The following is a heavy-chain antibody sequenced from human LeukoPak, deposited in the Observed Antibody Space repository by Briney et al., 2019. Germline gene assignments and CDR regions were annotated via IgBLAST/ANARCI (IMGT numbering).Heavy chain of an antibody. CDR2: IYYSGST. CDR3: ARKYYYDSSGYYLVY. D-gene: IGHD3-22*01. V-gene: IGHV4-59*01. CDR1: GGSISSYY. Sequence: SETLSLTCTVSGGSISSYYWSWIRQPPGKGLEWIGYIYYSGSTNYNPSLKSRVTISVDTSKNQFSLKLSSVTAADTAVYYCARKYYYDSSGYYLVYWGQGTLVTVSS. J-gene: IGHJ4*02.